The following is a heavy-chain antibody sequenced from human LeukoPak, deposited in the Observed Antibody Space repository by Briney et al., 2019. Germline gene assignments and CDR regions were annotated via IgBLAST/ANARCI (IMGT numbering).Heavy chain of an antibody. CDR1: GFTFSSSD. CDR2: IGTVGDT. V-gene: IGHV3-13*01. D-gene: IGHD2-15*01. Sequence: PGGSLRLSCAASGFTFSSSDMHWVRHAPGKGLEWVSAIGTVGDTYYAASVKGRFTIFRENAKNSLYLQMNSLRAEDTAVYYCARGVRYCSGGNCYSNTLTYMDVWGKGTTVTVSS. J-gene: IGHJ6*03. CDR3: ARGVRYCSGGNCYSNTLTYMDV.